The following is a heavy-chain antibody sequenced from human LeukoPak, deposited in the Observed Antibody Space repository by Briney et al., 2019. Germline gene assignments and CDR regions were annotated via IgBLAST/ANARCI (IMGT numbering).Heavy chain of an antibody. J-gene: IGHJ5*02. CDR3: ARLITLSDTGGP. CDR1: GFTFSNSW. CDR2: INTDGTTT. Sequence: GGSLRLSCAASGFTFSNSWMHWVRQAPGKGLVWVSRINTDGTTTTYADSVRGRFTISRDNAKNTLYQQMNSLRAEDTAVYYCARLITLSDTGGPWGQGTLVTVSS. D-gene: IGHD2-8*02. V-gene: IGHV3-74*01.